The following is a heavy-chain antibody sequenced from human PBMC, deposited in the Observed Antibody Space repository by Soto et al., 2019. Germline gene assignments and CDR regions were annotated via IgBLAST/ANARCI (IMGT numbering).Heavy chain of an antibody. CDR1: GYSLTGYG. CDR2: ISAYNGNT. V-gene: IGHV1-18*04. Sequence: VKGACRTSGYSLTGYGISLVRQAPGQGLEWMGWISAYNGNTNYAQKLQGRVTMTTDTSTSTAYMELRPLRSDDTAVYYCERDHEDFWNYYGMDVWGQGTTATVSS. D-gene: IGHD3-3*01. J-gene: IGHJ6*01. CDR3: ERDHEDFWNYYGMDV.